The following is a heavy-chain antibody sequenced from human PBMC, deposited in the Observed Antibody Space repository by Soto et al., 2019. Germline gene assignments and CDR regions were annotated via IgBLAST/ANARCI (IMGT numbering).Heavy chain of an antibody. V-gene: IGHV5-10-1*01. CDR3: ASSPRGYCSSTSCRELGNYYGMDV. D-gene: IGHD2-2*01. Sequence: PGESLKISCKGSGYSFTSYGISWVRQMPGKGLERMGRIDPSDSYTNYSPSFQGHVTISADKSISTAYLQWSSLKASDTAMYYCASSPRGYCSSTSCRELGNYYGMDVWGQGTTVTVSS. CDR2: IDPSDSYT. J-gene: IGHJ6*02. CDR1: GYSFTSYG.